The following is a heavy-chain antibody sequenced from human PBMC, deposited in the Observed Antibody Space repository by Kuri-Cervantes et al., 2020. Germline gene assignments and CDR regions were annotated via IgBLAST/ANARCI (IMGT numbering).Heavy chain of an antibody. Sequence: ESLKISCTVSGGSISSSSYYWGWIRQPPGKGLEWIGSIYYSGTTNYNPSLKSRVSISIDTSKNQFSLKLTSVTAADTAVYYCARTLGGSSWMNWFDPWGQGTLVTVSS. CDR3: ARTLGGSSWMNWFDP. CDR1: GGSISSSSYY. CDR2: IYYSGTT. J-gene: IGHJ5*02. V-gene: IGHV4-39*07. D-gene: IGHD6-13*01.